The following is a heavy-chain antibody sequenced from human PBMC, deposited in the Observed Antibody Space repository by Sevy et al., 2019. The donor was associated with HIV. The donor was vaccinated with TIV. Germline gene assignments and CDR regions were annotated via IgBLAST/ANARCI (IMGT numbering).Heavy chain of an antibody. D-gene: IGHD2-15*01. CDR2: ISGYTGDT. J-gene: IGHJ4*02. CDR1: GYSFTRYG. Sequence: ASVKASCTASGYSFTRYGISWVRQAPGQGLEWMGWISGYTGDTNFAQSLQGRVIMTTDTSTSTAYMELRSLTSDDTAVYYCARDKPQGVVILPGSMWGGIDYWGQGTLVTVSS. V-gene: IGHV1-18*01. CDR3: ARDKPQGVVILPGSMWGGIDY.